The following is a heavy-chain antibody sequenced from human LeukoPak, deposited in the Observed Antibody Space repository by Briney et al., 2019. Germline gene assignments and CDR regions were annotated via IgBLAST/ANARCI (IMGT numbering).Heavy chain of an antibody. CDR2: IHSSVTH. Sequence: PSQTLSLTCTVSGDSISGRAYYWSWIRQPPGKGLEWIGRIHSSVTHSYNPSLKSRVSISVETSKHQFSLKLSSLTAADTAVYFCPRERGFWSGYFRPRYFDYWGQGTLVTV. CDR1: GDSISGRAYY. CDR3: PRERGFWSGYFRPRYFDY. J-gene: IGHJ4*02. V-gene: IGHV4-61*02. D-gene: IGHD3-3*01.